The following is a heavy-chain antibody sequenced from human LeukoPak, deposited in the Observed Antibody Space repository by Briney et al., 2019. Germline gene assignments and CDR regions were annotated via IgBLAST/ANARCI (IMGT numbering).Heavy chain of an antibody. CDR3: AKARGYSYGYNDY. J-gene: IGHJ4*02. CDR2: ISGSGGST. D-gene: IGHD5-18*01. V-gene: IGHV3-23*01. CDR1: GFMFSSYA. Sequence: GGSLRLSCAASGFMFSSYAMSWVRQAPGKGLEWVSAISGSGGSTYYADSVKGRFTISRDNSKNTLYLQMNSLRAEDTAVYYCAKARGYSYGYNDYWGQGTLVTVSS.